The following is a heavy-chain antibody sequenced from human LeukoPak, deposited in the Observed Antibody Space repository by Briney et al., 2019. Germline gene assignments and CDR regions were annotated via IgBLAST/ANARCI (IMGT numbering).Heavy chain of an antibody. CDR1: GYTFTNYW. CDR3: ARVHYSSSWTYYFDY. D-gene: IGHD6-13*01. J-gene: IGHJ4*02. Sequence: GESLQISCTISGYTFTNYWIGWVRQLPGEGLEWMGIIYPGDSDTAYSPSFKGHVIMSADKSINTAYLHWISLRASDTAMYYCARVHYSSSWTYYFDYWGQGTLVSVSS. CDR2: IYPGDSDT. V-gene: IGHV5-51*01.